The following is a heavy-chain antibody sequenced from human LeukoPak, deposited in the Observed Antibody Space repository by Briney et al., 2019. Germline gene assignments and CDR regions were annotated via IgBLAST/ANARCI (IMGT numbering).Heavy chain of an antibody. CDR1: GGSTSSGDYY. CDR2: IYYSGST. CDR3: ALRGYSYGYSPVIDY. Sequence: SQTLSLTCTVSGGSTSSGDYYWSWIRQPPGKGLEWIGYIYYSGSTYYNPSLKSRVTISVDTSKNQFSLKLSSVTAADTAVYYCALRGYSYGYSPVIDYWGQGTLVTVSS. V-gene: IGHV4-30-4*08. J-gene: IGHJ4*02. D-gene: IGHD5-18*01.